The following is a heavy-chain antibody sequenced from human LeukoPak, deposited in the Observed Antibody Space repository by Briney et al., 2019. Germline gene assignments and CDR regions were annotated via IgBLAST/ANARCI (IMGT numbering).Heavy chain of an antibody. D-gene: IGHD6-13*01. Sequence: GGSLRLSCEASGFTFSSYTMNWIRQAPGQGLEWVSSISGLSTYIFYADSVQGRFTISRDNAKNSLYLQMNSLRAEDTAVYYCAREEIAAADINWFDPWGQGTLVTVSS. J-gene: IGHJ5*02. V-gene: IGHV3-21*01. CDR1: GFTFSSYT. CDR2: ISGLSTYI. CDR3: AREEIAAADINWFDP.